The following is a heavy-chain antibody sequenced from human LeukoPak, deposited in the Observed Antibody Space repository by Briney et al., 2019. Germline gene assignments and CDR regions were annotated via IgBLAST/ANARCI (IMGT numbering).Heavy chain of an antibody. CDR3: ARERLFGVVIISNYYYYMDV. CDR2: IYTSGST. J-gene: IGHJ6*03. V-gene: IGHV4-61*02. CDR1: GGSISSGSYY. Sequence: PSETLSLTCTVSGGSISSGSYYWSWIQQPAGKGLEWIGRIYTSGSTDYNPSLKSRVTISVDTSKNQFSLKLSSVTAADTAVYYCARERLFGVVIISNYYYYMDVWGKGTTVTVSS. D-gene: IGHD3-3*01.